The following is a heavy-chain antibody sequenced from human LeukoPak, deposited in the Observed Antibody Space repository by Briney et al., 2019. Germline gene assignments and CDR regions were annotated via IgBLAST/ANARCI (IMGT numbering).Heavy chain of an antibody. V-gene: IGHV1-2*02. CDR2: INPNSGGT. Sequence: ASVKVSCKASGYTFTGYYMHWVRQAPGRGLEWMGWINPNSGGTNYAQKFQGRVTMTRDTSISTAYMELSRLRSDDTAVYYCARDLVSGLPQFQHWGQGTLVTVSS. CDR3: ARDLVSGLPQFQH. D-gene: IGHD3-9*01. CDR1: GYTFTGYY. J-gene: IGHJ1*01.